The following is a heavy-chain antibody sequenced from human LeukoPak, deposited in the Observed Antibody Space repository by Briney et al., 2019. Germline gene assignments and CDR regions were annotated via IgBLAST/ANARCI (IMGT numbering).Heavy chain of an antibody. CDR1: GGSFSGYY. CDR2: VNHSGST. Sequence: SETLSLTCAVYGGSFSGYYWSWIRQPPGKGLEWIGEVNHSGSTNYNPSLKSRVTISVDTSKNQFSLKLSSVTAAGTAVYYCARLANRNYYGSGSYYNYWGQGTLVTVSS. D-gene: IGHD3-10*01. J-gene: IGHJ4*02. CDR3: ARLANRNYYGSGSYYNY. V-gene: IGHV4-34*01.